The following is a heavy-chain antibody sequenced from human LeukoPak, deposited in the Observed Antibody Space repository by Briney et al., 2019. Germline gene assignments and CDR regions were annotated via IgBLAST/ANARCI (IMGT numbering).Heavy chain of an antibody. Sequence: GGSLRLSCAASGFTFSDYYMSWIRQAPGKGLEWVSYISSSGSTIYYPDSLRGRFTISRDNSKNTLYLQLNSLRVEDTAVYYCAKDRRGSGWYGGFDSWGQGMLVTVSA. V-gene: IGHV3-11*01. D-gene: IGHD6-19*01. CDR1: GFTFSDYY. CDR3: AKDRRGSGWYGGFDS. J-gene: IGHJ4*02. CDR2: ISSSGSTI.